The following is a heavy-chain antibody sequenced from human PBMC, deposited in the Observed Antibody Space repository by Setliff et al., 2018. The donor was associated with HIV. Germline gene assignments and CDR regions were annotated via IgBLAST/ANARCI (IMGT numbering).Heavy chain of an antibody. CDR2: ISSNGGST. Sequence: RLSCSASGFTFSSYVMHWVRQAPGKGLEYVSGISSNGGSTYYADSVKGRFTISRDNSKNTLYLQMSSLRVEDTAVYYCVKAVIVVIPAAIFDYWGQGTLVTVSS. CDR3: VKAVIVVIPAAIFDY. CDR1: GFTFSSYV. J-gene: IGHJ4*02. D-gene: IGHD2-2*01. V-gene: IGHV3-64D*09.